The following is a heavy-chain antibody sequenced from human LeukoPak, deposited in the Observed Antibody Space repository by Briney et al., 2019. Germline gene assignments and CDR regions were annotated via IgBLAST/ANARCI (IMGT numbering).Heavy chain of an antibody. V-gene: IGHV3-21*01. D-gene: IGHD1-26*01. CDR2: ISSSSSYI. Sequence: GGSLRLSCAASGFTFSSYSMNWVRQAPGKGLEWVSSISSSSSYIYYADSVKGRFTISRDNAKNSLYLQMSSLRAEDTAVYYCARDRSQWELPFDYWGQGTLVTVSS. J-gene: IGHJ4*02. CDR3: ARDRSQWELPFDY. CDR1: GFTFSSYS.